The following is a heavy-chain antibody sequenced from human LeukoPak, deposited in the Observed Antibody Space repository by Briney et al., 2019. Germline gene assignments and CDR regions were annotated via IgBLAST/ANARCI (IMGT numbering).Heavy chain of an antibody. CDR1: GFTFSSYW. D-gene: IGHD2-2*01. J-gene: IGHJ4*02. CDR3: AREGAIVVVPAARYHLAFDY. Sequence: GGSLRLSCAASGFTFSSYWLTWVRQAPGKGLEWVANIKQDGSEKYYVDSVKGRFTISRDNAKNSLYLQMNSLRAEDTAVYYCAREGAIVVVPAARYHLAFDYWGQGTLVTVSS. V-gene: IGHV3-7*01. CDR2: IKQDGSEK.